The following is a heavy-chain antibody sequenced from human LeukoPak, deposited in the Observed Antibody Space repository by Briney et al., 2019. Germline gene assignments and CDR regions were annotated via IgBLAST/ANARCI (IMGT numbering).Heavy chain of an antibody. J-gene: IGHJ4*02. CDR2: IRYDGTNK. CDR1: GFTFGSYG. V-gene: IGHV3-30*02. CDR3: ARLMGGRWLQPPFDY. Sequence: GGSLRLSCAASGFTFGSYGMHWVRQAPGKGLEWVAFIRYDGTNKNYGDSVKGRFTISRDNSKNTLYLQMNSLRAEDTAVYYCARLMGGRWLQPPFDYWGQGTLVTVSS. D-gene: IGHD5-24*01.